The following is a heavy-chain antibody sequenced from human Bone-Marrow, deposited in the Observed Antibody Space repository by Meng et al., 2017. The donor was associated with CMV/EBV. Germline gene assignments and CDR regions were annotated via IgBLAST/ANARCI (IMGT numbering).Heavy chain of an antibody. J-gene: IGHJ6*02. CDR3: ARDRLKSSRFQGFTYYDFWYNYYYGMDV. Sequence: SVKVSCKASGGTFSSYAISWVRQAPGQGLEWMGGIIPIFGTANYAQKFQGRVTITTDESTSTAYMELSSLRSEDTAVYYCARDRLKSSRFQGFTYYDFWYNYYYGMDVWGQGTTVTVYS. V-gene: IGHV1-69*05. CDR1: GGTFSSYA. CDR2: IIPIFGTA. D-gene: IGHD3-3*01.